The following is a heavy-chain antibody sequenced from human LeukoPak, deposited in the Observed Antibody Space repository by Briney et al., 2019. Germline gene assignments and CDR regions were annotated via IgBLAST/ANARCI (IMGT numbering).Heavy chain of an antibody. V-gene: IGHV4-4*07. Sequence: SEALSLTCTVSGGSISNYYWSWIRQPAGKGLEWIGRFYSSGSYNYNPSLKSRVTMSVDTSKNQLSLRLSSVTAADTAVYYCARLFPATGTPYYYIMDVWGQGTTVTVSS. D-gene: IGHD6-13*01. J-gene: IGHJ6*02. CDR2: FYSSGSY. CDR3: ARLFPATGTPYYYIMDV. CDR1: GGSISNYY.